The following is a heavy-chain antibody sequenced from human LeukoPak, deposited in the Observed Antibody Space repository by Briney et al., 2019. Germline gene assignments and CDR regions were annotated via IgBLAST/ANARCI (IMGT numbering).Heavy chain of an antibody. J-gene: IGHJ4*02. Sequence: GGSLRLSCAASGFTFSSYEMNWVRQAPGKGLEWVSYISSSGGTIYYADSVKGRFTISRDNAKNSLYLQMNSLRAEDTAVYYCARGTERWLVLFDFWGQGALVTVSS. CDR2: ISSSGGTI. D-gene: IGHD6-19*01. V-gene: IGHV3-48*03. CDR3: ARGTERWLVLFDF. CDR1: GFTFSSYE.